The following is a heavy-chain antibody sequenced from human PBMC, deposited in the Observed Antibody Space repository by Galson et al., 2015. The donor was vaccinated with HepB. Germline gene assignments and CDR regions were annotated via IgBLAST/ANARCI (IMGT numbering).Heavy chain of an antibody. V-gene: IGHV1-18*01. CDR1: GYTFTSYG. Sequence: SGAEVKKPGASVKVSCKASGYTFTSYGISWVRQAPGQGLEWMGWISAYNGNTNYAQKLQGRVTMTTDTSTSTAYMELSSLRSEDTAVYYCAGPYCSSTSCYHHRYYYYGMDVWGQGTTVTVSS. D-gene: IGHD2-2*01. CDR2: ISAYNGNT. CDR3: AGPYCSSTSCYHHRYYYYGMDV. J-gene: IGHJ6*02.